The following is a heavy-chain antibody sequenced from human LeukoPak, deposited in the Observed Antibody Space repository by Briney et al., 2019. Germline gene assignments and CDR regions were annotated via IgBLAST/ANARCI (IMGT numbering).Heavy chain of an antibody. Sequence: GGSLRLSCAASGFTFSTYGMTWVRQAPGKGLEWVSTIGDTGDSTYYADSVKGRFIISRDNSESTLYLQMNSLRAEDTALYYCAKPAKTDYADYWGQGTLVTVSS. D-gene: IGHD1-14*01. CDR3: AKPAKTDYADY. J-gene: IGHJ4*02. CDR1: GFTFSTYG. V-gene: IGHV3-23*01. CDR2: IGDTGDST.